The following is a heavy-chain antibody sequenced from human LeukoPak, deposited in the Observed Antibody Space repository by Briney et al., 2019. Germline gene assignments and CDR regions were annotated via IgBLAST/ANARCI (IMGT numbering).Heavy chain of an antibody. J-gene: IGHJ3*02. Sequence: ASVKVSCKASGYTFTSYDISWVRQAPGQGLERMGWISTYNGNTNYPQKLQGRVTMTTDTSTSTAYMELRSLRSDDTAVYYCARERRDDYNWDASHIWGQGTMVTVSS. CDR3: ARERRDDYNWDASHI. V-gene: IGHV1-18*01. D-gene: IGHD5-24*01. CDR2: ISTYNGNT. CDR1: GYTFTSYD.